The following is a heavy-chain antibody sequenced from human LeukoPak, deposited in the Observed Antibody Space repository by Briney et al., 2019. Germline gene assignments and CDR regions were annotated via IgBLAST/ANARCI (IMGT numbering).Heavy chain of an antibody. CDR2: INHSGST. CDR3: ARGGDIVAPRSSGRYYYMDV. CDR1: GGSFSGYY. J-gene: IGHJ6*03. V-gene: IGHV4-34*01. Sequence: SETLSLTCGVYGGSFSGYYWSWIRQPPGKGLEWIGEINHSGSTNYNPSLKSRVTISVDTSKNQFSLKLSSVTAADTAVYYCARGGDIVAPRSSGRYYYMDVWGKGTTVTVSS. D-gene: IGHD5-12*01.